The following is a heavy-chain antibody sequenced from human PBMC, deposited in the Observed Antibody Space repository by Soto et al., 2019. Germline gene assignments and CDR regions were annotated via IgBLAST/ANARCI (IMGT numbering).Heavy chain of an antibody. J-gene: IGHJ4*02. CDR2: IYYSGST. CDR3: ARVTAIQGTLIYX. CDR1: GGSISSADYY. D-gene: IGHD3-10*01. Sequence: PAETLSLTCTVSGGSISSADYYWSWIRQPPGKGLELIGYIYYSGSTYYNPSLKSRLTISVDTSKKQFSLKLSSVTAADTAVYYCARVTAIQGTLIYXWGQGTLVTVSX. V-gene: IGHV4-30-4*01.